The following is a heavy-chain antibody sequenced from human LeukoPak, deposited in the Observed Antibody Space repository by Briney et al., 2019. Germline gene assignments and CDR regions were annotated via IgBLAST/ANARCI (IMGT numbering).Heavy chain of an antibody. D-gene: IGHD3-10*01. CDR2: IYYSGST. Sequence: SETLSLTCTVSVDSINSSSYYWGWIRQPPGKGLECIGSIYYSGSTYYNPSLKGRVTISVDTSKNQFSLKLSSVTAADTAVYYCARHATYYYGSGSPDYWGQGTLVTVSS. V-gene: IGHV4-39*01. J-gene: IGHJ4*02. CDR1: VDSINSSSYY. CDR3: ARHATYYYGSGSPDY.